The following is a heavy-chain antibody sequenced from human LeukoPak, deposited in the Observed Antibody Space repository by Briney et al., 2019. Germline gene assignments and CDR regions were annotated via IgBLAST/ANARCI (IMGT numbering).Heavy chain of an antibody. J-gene: IGHJ6*03. CDR2: INHSGST. V-gene: IGHV4-34*01. CDR1: GGSFSGYY. D-gene: IGHD3-9*01. CDR3: ARGKDILTGYWGADYYYYMDV. Sequence: NPSETLSLTCAVYGGSFSGYYWSWIRQPPGKGLEWIGEINHSGSTNYNLSLKSRVTISVDTSKNQFSLKLSSVTAADTAVYYCARGKDILTGYWGADYYYYMDVWGKGTTVTVSS.